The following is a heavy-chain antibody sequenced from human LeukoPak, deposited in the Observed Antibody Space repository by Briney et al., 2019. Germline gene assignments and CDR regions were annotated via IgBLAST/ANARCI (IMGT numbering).Heavy chain of an antibody. V-gene: IGHV1-18*01. J-gene: IGHJ4*02. CDR1: GYTFTSYG. D-gene: IGHD6-19*01. Sequence: ASVKVSCKASGYTFTSYGINWVRQAPGQGLEWMGWISTYNGNTNYAQKFQGRVTMTTDTSTSSVYMEARSLRSDDTAVYYCARDLPRIAVAASGHWGQGTLVTVSS. CDR2: ISTYNGNT. CDR3: ARDLPRIAVAASGH.